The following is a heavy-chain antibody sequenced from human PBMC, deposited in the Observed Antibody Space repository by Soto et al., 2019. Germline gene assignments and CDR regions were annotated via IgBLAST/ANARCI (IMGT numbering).Heavy chain of an antibody. CDR2: ISYDGSNK. Sequence: QVQLVESGGGVVQPGRSLRLSCAASGFTFSSYAMHWVRQAPGKGLEWVAVISYDGSNKYYADSVKGRFTISRDNSXXTLYLQMNSLRAEDTAVYYCARDAIRFSWAYGMDVWGQGTTVTVSS. CDR3: ARDAIRFSWAYGMDV. V-gene: IGHV3-30-3*01. J-gene: IGHJ6*02. D-gene: IGHD3-3*01. CDR1: GFTFSSYA.